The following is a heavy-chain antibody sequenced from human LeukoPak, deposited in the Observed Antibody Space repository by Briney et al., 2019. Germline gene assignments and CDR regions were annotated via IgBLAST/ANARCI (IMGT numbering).Heavy chain of an antibody. CDR1: GFTFSSYA. J-gene: IGHJ3*02. CDR3: AKDSLTDITMIVVVMSDAFDI. V-gene: IGHV3-30-3*01. Sequence: GGSLRLSCAASGFTFSSYAMHWVRQAPGKGLEWVAVISYDGSNKYYADSVKGRYTISRDNSKNTLYLQMNSLRAEDTAVYYCAKDSLTDITMIVVVMSDAFDIWGQGTMVTVSS. D-gene: IGHD3-22*01. CDR2: ISYDGSNK.